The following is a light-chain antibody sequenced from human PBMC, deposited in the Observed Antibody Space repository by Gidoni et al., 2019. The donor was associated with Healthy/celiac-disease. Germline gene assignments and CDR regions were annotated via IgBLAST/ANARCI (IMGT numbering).Light chain of an antibody. CDR3: SSYTSSSTPV. Sequence: QSALTKPASVSGSPGQSITISCTGTSSDIGGYNYVSWSQQHPGKAPKLMIYDVSNRPSGVSNRFSGSKSGNTASLTISGLQAEDEADYYCSSYTSSSTPVFGGGTTLTVL. J-gene: IGLJ3*02. V-gene: IGLV2-14*03. CDR2: DVS. CDR1: SSDIGGYNY.